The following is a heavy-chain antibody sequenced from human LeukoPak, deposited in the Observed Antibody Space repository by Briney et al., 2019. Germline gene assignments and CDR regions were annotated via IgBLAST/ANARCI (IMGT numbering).Heavy chain of an antibody. Sequence: PSETLSLTCAVSGYSISSGYYWGWIRQPPGKGPEWIGSIYHSGSTYYNPSLKSRVTISVDTSKNQFSLKLSSVTAADTAVYYCARLEEVASAWGQGTVVTVSS. CDR3: ARLEEVASA. J-gene: IGHJ5*02. V-gene: IGHV4-38-2*01. CDR1: GYSISSGYY. CDR2: IYHSGST. D-gene: IGHD5-24*01.